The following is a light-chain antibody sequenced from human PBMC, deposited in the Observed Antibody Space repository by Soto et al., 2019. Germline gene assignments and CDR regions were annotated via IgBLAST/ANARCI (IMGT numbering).Light chain of an antibody. CDR2: DAS. CDR1: QNIDSY. CDR3: QQYDSLPIT. Sequence: DIQMTQSPSTLSASVGDRVTITCRASQNIDSYLNWYQQRPGKAPKLLIHDASSLQSGVPSRFSGSGSGTDFALTINSLQPEDFATIYCQQYDSLPITFGRGTRLEIK. V-gene: IGKV1-39*01. J-gene: IGKJ5*01.